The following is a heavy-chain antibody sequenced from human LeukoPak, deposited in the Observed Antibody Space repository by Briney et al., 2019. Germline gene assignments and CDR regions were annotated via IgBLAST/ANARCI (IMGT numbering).Heavy chain of an antibody. Sequence: GGSLRLSCAASGFTFSSYSMNWVRQAPGKGLEWVSSISSSSSYIYYADSVKGRFTISRDNAKNSLYPQMNSLRAEDTAVYYCARDLSGGDGNWGQGTLVTVSS. CDR2: ISSSSSYI. CDR1: GFTFSSYS. J-gene: IGHJ4*02. CDR3: ARDLSGGDGN. D-gene: IGHD4-17*01. V-gene: IGHV3-21*01.